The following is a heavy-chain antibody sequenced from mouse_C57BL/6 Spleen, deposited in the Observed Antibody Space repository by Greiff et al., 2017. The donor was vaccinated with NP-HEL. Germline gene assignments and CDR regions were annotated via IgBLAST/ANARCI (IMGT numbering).Heavy chain of an antibody. J-gene: IGHJ2*01. V-gene: IGHV1-72*01. CDR1: GYTFTSYW. Sequence: QVQLQQSGAELVKPGASVTLSCKASGYTFTSYWLHWVKQRPGRGLAWIGRIAPNSGGTKYNEKFKSKATLTVDKPSSTAYMQLSSLTSEDSAVYYCARSDYYGSSYYFDYWGQGTTLTVSS. CDR2: IAPNSGGT. CDR3: ARSDYYGSSYYFDY. D-gene: IGHD1-1*01.